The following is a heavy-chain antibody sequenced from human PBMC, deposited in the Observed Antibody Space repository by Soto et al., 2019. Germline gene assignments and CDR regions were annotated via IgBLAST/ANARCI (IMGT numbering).Heavy chain of an antibody. V-gene: IGHV4-59*01. CDR1: GDCISSSY. CDR3: ARAPRGVFDY. Sequence: SETLSLTGTGGGDCISSSYWSWILQPPGNGLEWIRYIPHSGSTNYNPSLKSRVTIAVDPSKSQFSLKLNPPTTADTAAYYGARAPRGVFDYCAQGTLVTVSS. J-gene: IGHJ4*02. CDR2: IPHSGST.